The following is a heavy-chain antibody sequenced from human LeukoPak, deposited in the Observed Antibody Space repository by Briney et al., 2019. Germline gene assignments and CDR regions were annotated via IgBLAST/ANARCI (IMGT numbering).Heavy chain of an antibody. D-gene: IGHD3-3*01. CDR3: ARVPGKYYDFSY. V-gene: IGHV3-66*01. Sequence: GGSLRLSCAASGFTVSSNYMSWVRQAPGKGLEWVSVIYSDGSTYYADSVKGRFTISRDNAKNSLYLQMNSLRAEDTAVYYCARVPGKYYDFSYWGQGTLVTVSS. CDR1: GFTVSSNY. CDR2: IYSDGST. J-gene: IGHJ4*02.